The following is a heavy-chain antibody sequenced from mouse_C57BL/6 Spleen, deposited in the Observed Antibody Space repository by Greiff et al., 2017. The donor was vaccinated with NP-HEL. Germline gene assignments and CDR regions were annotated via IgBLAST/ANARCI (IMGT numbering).Heavy chain of an antibody. V-gene: IGHV1-54*01. CDR2: INPGSGGT. D-gene: IGHD2-4*01. Sequence: VQLKESGAELVRPGTSVKVSCKASGYAFTNYLIEWVKQRPGQGLEWIGVINPGSGGTNYNEKFKGKATLTADKSSSTAYMQLSSLASEDSAVYFCARFYDYDDYWGQGTTLTVSS. CDR3: ARFYDYDDY. CDR1: GYAFTNYL. J-gene: IGHJ2*01.